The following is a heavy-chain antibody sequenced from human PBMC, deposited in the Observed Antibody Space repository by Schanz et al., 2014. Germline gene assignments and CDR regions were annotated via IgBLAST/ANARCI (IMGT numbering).Heavy chain of an antibody. J-gene: IGHJ4*02. CDR2: TSHDGSFT. Sequence: EVQLVESGGGLVQPGGSLRLSCVASGFTFSSHSMNWVRQAPGQGLVWVSRTSHDGSFTTFADSVKGRFTISRDNAKNALYLQMNSLRAEDTAVYYCVRDTDYHFDYWGQGTLVTVSS. CDR1: GFTFSSHS. V-gene: IGHV3-74*01. CDR3: VRDTDYHFDY. D-gene: IGHD4-17*01.